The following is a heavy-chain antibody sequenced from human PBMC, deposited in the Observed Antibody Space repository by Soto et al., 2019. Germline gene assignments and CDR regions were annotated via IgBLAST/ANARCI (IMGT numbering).Heavy chain of an antibody. V-gene: IGHV3-15*01. CDR3: TTDRGHMYDFDY. CDR1: GFTFGNAW. J-gene: IGHJ4*02. Sequence: EVQLVESGGGLVKPGGSLRLSCAASGFTFGNAWMNWVRQTPGKGLEWVGRIKSKTDGGTADYAAPVKGRFTISRDHSKNAQSLKMNCPKTEDTAVYYCTTDRGHMYDFDYWGEGTLVPVSS. CDR2: IKSKTDGGTA. D-gene: IGHD5-18*01.